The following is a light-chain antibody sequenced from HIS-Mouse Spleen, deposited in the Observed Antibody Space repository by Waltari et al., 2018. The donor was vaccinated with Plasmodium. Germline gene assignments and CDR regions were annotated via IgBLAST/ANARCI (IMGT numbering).Light chain of an antibody. CDR1: KSVLYSSNNKNN. CDR3: QQYYSTPYT. J-gene: IGKJ2*01. CDR2: WAS. V-gene: IGKV4-1*01. Sequence: DIVMNQSPDSLVVSLGERATINCKSSKSVLYSSNNKNNLAWYQQKPGQPPKLLIYWASTRESGVPDRFSGSGSGTEFTLTISSLQAEDVAVYYCQQYYSTPYTFGQGTKLEIK.